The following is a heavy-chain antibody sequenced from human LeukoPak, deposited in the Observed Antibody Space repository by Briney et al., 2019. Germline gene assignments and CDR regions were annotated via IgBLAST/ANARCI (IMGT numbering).Heavy chain of an antibody. CDR1: GFTFSSYE. CDR3: AELGITMIGGV. Sequence: PGGSLRLSCAASGFTFSSYEMNWVRQAPGEGLEWVSYISSSGSTIYYADSVKGLFTISRDNAKNSLYLQMNSLRAEDTAVYYCAELGITMIGGVWGKGTTVTISS. J-gene: IGHJ6*04. D-gene: IGHD3-10*02. V-gene: IGHV3-48*03. CDR2: ISSSGSTI.